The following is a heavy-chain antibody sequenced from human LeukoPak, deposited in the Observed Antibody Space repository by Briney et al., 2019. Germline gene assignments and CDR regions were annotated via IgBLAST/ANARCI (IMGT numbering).Heavy chain of an antibody. CDR1: GDIGSSYA. Sequence: ASEKLSCNASGDIGSSYAISWVRQAPAQGLEWMGRIIPIFGTANHAQKFQGRRTIPTDESTITAYMELSSLRSEDTAVYYCAGGVYYDSSGHYWGQGTLVTVSS. V-gene: IGHV1-69*05. D-gene: IGHD3-22*01. CDR2: IIPIFGTA. CDR3: AGGVYYDSSGHY. J-gene: IGHJ4*02.